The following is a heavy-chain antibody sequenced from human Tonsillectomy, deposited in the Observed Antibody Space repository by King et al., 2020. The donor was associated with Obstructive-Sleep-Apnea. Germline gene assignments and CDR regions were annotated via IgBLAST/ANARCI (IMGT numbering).Heavy chain of an antibody. J-gene: IGHJ6*02. CDR1: GFTFDDYA. V-gene: IGHV3-9*01. D-gene: IGHD6-19*01. CDR3: AKGQYSSGWNYYYYGMDV. CDR2: ISWNSGSI. Sequence: QLVQSGGGLVQPGRSLRLSCAASGFTFDDYAMHWVRQAPGKGLEWVSGISWNSGSIGYADSVKGRFTISRDNAKNSLYLQMNSLRAEDTALYYCAKGQYSSGWNYYYYGMDVWGQGTTVTVSS.